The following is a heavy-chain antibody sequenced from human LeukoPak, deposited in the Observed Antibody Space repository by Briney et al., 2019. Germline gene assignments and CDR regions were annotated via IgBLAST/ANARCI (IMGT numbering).Heavy chain of an antibody. CDR2: ISGSGGST. J-gene: IGHJ4*02. V-gene: IGHV3-23*01. CDR1: GFTFSSYG. Sequence: GGSLRLSCAASGFTFSSYGMSWVRQAPGKGLEWVSAISGSGGSTYYADSVKGRFTISRDNSKNTLYLQMNSLRAEDTAVYYCAKESAVYYDSSGFEDFDYWGQGTLVTVSS. D-gene: IGHD3-22*01. CDR3: AKESAVYYDSSGFEDFDY.